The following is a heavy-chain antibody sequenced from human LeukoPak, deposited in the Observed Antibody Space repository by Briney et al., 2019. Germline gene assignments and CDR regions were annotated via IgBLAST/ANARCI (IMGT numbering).Heavy chain of an antibody. Sequence: SETLSLTCTVSGYSISSGYYWGWIRQPPGKGLEWIGSIYHSGSTYYNPSLKSRVTISVDTSKNQFSPKLSSVTAADTAVYYCARGIAVAGMGNWFDPWGQGTLVTVSS. D-gene: IGHD6-19*01. V-gene: IGHV4-38-2*02. CDR2: IYHSGST. J-gene: IGHJ5*02. CDR3: ARGIAVAGMGNWFDP. CDR1: GYSISSGYY.